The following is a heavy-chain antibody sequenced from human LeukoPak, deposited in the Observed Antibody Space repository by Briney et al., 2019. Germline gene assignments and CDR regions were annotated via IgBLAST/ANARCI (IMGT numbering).Heavy chain of an antibody. CDR2: MNPNSGKT. Sequence: GASVTVSFKASGYTSTIYDINWVRQATGQGLEWMGWMNPNSGKTGYAQRFQGRVTMTRNTSITTAYMELSSLRSEDTAMYYCASLIQNVYYGSEGAGYFDLWGRGTLVTVSS. D-gene: IGHD3-10*01. V-gene: IGHV1-8*02. CDR1: GYTSTIYD. J-gene: IGHJ2*01. CDR3: ASLIQNVYYGSEGAGYFDL.